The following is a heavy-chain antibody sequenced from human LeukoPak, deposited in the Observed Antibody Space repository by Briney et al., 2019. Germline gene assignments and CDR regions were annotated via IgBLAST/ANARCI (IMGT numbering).Heavy chain of an antibody. CDR2: INSDGKTT. D-gene: IGHD3-22*01. V-gene: IGHV3-48*01. CDR1: GFTFSDYS. J-gene: IGHJ5*02. Sequence: PGGSLRLSCAASGFTFSDYSMNWVRQAPGKGLEDLSYINSDGKTTWYADSVKGRFTASRDNAKNSLYLQMNSLRAEDTAVYYCAKGVSSYYDSSGYSPWGQGTLVTVSS. CDR3: AKGVSSYYDSSGYSP.